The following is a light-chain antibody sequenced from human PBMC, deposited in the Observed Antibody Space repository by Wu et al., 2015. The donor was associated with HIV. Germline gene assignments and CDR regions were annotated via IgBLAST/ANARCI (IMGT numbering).Light chain of an antibody. V-gene: IGKV3-15*01. CDR3: QQYNNWPLT. CDR1: QYVSKN. CDR2: AAS. Sequence: EIVLTQSPATLSVSPGERASISCRANQYVSKNLARYQHRPGQAPRLLISAASTRATGVPPRFSGTGSGTEFTLTISSLQSEDSAVYYCQQYNNWPLTFGQGTKV. J-gene: IGKJ1*01.